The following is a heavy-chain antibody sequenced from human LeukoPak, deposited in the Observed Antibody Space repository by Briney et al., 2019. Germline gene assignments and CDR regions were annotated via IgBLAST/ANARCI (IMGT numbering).Heavy chain of an antibody. CDR3: ARLSRSGRFDY. CDR1: GGSISSSSYY. CDR2: IYYSGST. V-gene: IGHV4-39*07. D-gene: IGHD3-10*01. Sequence: SETLSLTCTVSGGSISSSSYYWGWIRQPPGKGLEWIGSIYYSGSTYYNLSLKSRVTISVDTSKNQFSLKLSSVTAADTAVYYCARLSRSGRFDYWGQGTLVTVSS. J-gene: IGHJ4*02.